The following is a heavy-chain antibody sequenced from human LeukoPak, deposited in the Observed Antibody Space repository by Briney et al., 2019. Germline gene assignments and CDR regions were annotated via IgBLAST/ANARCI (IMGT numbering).Heavy chain of an antibody. J-gene: IGHJ5*02. V-gene: IGHV4-59*01. CDR3: ARDDYRGVTNFDP. D-gene: IGHD3-10*01. CDR2: ISYSGNT. CDR1: GGSISPYF. Sequence: SETLSLTCTVSGGSISPYFWSWIRQPPGKGLGWIGYISYSGNTNYNPSLKSRVTISVDTAKNQVSLQLTSVTAVDTAVYYCARDDYRGVTNFDPWGQGTLVTVSS.